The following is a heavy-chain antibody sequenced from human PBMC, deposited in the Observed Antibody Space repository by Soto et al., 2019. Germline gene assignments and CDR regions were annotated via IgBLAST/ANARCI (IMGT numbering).Heavy chain of an antibody. CDR2: IYYSGST. J-gene: IGHJ6*03. CDR3: ARKDSGYGDYIEV. V-gene: IGHV4-31*03. Sequence: QVQLQESGPGLVKPSQTLSLTCTVSGGSISSGGYYWSWIRQHPGKGLEWIGYIYYSGSTYYNPSLKSRVTISVDTSENQFSLRLRSVTAADTAVYYCARKDSGYGDYIEVWGKWTTVTVSS. CDR1: GGSISSGGYY. D-gene: IGHD5-12*01.